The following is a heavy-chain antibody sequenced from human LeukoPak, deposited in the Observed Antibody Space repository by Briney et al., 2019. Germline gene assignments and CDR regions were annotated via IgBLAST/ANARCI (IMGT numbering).Heavy chain of an antibody. J-gene: IGHJ4*02. CDR3: AKDVLRVITFGGVIVTHFDY. CDR2: ISGSGGST. CDR1: GFTFSSYA. V-gene: IGHV3-23*01. Sequence: PGGSLRLSCAASGFTFSSYAMSWVRQAPGKGLEWVSAISGSGGSTYYADSVKGRFTISRDNSKNTLYLQMNSLRAEDTAVYYCAKDVLRVITFGGVIVTHFDYWGQGTLVTVSS. D-gene: IGHD3-16*02.